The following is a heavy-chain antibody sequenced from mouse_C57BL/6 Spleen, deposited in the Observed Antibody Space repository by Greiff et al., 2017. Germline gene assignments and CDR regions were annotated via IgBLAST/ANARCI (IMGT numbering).Heavy chain of an antibody. J-gene: IGHJ4*01. CDR1: GYTFTDYY. CDR3: TRWYGTYAMDY. Sequence: VQLQQSGPELVKPGASVKISCKASGYTFTDYYMNWVKQSHGKSLEWIGDINPNNGGTSYNQKFKGKATLTVDKSSSTAYMELRSLTSEDSAVYYCTRWYGTYAMDYWGQGTSVTVSS. D-gene: IGHD2-10*02. V-gene: IGHV1-26*01. CDR2: INPNNGGT.